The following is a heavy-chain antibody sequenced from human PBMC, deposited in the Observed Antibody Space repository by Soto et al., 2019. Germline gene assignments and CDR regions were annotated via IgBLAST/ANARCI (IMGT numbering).Heavy chain of an antibody. J-gene: IGHJ5*02. CDR1: GFTFSDYY. CDR3: ARDRKDTMVRGVIVRDWFDP. CDR2: ISSSGSTI. V-gene: IGHV3-11*01. Sequence: GGSLRLSCAASGFTFSDYYMSWIRQAPGKGLEWVSYISSSGSTIYYADSVKGRFTISRDNAKNSLYLQMNSLRAEDTAGYYCARDRKDTMVRGVIVRDWFDPWGQGTLVTVSS. D-gene: IGHD3-10*01.